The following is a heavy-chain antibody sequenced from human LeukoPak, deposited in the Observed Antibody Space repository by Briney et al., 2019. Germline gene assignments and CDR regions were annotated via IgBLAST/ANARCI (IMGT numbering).Heavy chain of an antibody. Sequence: GGSLRLSCAASGFIVSSNYMSWVRQAPGKGLEWVSVIYTGGSTYYADSVKGRFTISRDNSKNTLYLQMNSLRAEDTAVYYCARDFGYSYDLGHWGQGTLVTVSS. CDR1: GFIVSSNY. CDR2: IYTGGST. J-gene: IGHJ4*02. D-gene: IGHD5-18*01. V-gene: IGHV3-53*01. CDR3: ARDFGYSYDLGH.